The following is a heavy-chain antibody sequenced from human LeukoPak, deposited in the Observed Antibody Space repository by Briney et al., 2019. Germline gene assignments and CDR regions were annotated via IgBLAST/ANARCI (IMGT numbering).Heavy chain of an antibody. CDR3: ARDRGRRVRYFDWLFIFDY. CDR2: ISYDGSNK. CDR1: GFTFSSYA. J-gene: IGHJ4*02. V-gene: IGHV3-30*04. Sequence: GGSLRLSCAASGFTFSSYAMHWVRQAPGKGLEWVAVISYDGSNKYYADSVKGRFTISRDNSKNTLYLQMNSLRAEDTAVYYCARDRGRRVRYFDWLFIFDYWGQGTLVTVSS. D-gene: IGHD3-9*01.